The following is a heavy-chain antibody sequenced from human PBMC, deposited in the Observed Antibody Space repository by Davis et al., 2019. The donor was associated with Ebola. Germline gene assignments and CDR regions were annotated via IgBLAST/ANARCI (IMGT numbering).Heavy chain of an antibody. V-gene: IGHV4-59*12. CDR1: GGSISSYY. D-gene: IGHD2/OR15-2a*01. CDR2: IYYSGST. Sequence: SETLSLTCTVSGGSISSYYWSWIRQPPGKGLEWIGYIYYSGSTNYNPSLKSRVTISVDTSKNQFSLKLSSVTAADTAVYYCARGNTFYYYYYAMDVWGQGTTVTVSS. J-gene: IGHJ6*02. CDR3: ARGNTFYYYYYAMDV.